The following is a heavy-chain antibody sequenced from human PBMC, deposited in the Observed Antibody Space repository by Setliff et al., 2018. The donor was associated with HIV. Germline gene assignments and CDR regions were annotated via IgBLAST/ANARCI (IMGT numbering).Heavy chain of an antibody. J-gene: IGHJ6*03. D-gene: IGHD3-9*01. V-gene: IGHV4-31*03. CDR1: GGSVSSGGYY. CDR3: ASHQHNFTGYYYYYYYMAV. Sequence: PSETLSLTCTVSGGSVSSGGYYWSWIRQHPGRGREWIGHIYYSGSTYDNPSLKSRVSISIDTSKNRFYLEVASVTAADTAVYYCASHQHNFTGYYYYYYYMAVWGQGTLVTVSS. CDR2: IYYSGST.